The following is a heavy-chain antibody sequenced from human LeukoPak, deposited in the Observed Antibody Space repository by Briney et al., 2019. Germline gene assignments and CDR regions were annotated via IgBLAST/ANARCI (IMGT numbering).Heavy chain of an antibody. CDR2: IYSSGST. Sequence: PSQTLSLICTVSGAPISSGDYHWPWIRQPPGTGLEWIGYIYSSGSTYYNPSLKSRVSISVDTSKNHFSLQLTSVTAADTAVYYCATRFSGRPFDPWGQGTLVTVSS. CDR1: GAPISSGDYH. CDR3: ATRFSGRPFDP. V-gene: IGHV4-30-4*08. J-gene: IGHJ5*02. D-gene: IGHD1-26*01.